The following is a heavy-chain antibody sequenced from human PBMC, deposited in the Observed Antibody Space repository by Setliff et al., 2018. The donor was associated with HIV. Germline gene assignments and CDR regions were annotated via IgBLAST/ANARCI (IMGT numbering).Heavy chain of an antibody. J-gene: IGHJ4*02. CDR3: ARGEPAYQFWSGYWYFFNY. D-gene: IGHD3-3*02. V-gene: IGHV3-7*01. CDR2: INQDGSEK. CDR1: GFMFGVDW. Sequence: QPGGSLRLSCAASGFMFGVDWMSWVRQTPGKGLDWVASINQDGSEKSYGDSVKGRFTISRDNSKNSSYLQMNALKDDDTAIYYCARGEPAYQFWSGYWYFFNYWGQGALVTVSS.